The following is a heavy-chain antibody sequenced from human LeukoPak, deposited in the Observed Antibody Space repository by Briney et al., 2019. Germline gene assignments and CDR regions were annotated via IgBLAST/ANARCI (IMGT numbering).Heavy chain of an antibody. V-gene: IGHV1-3*01. CDR1: GDTFTTYA. D-gene: IGHD4-17*01. J-gene: IGHJ5*02. Sequence: ASVKVSCKASGDTFTTYAIHWVRQAPGQRLEWMGWINAGSGYTKYSQNFQGRATITRDTSASTAYMELSSLRSEDTAVYYCARGSGLLDYGDPLNWFDPWGQGTLVTVSS. CDR3: ARGSGLLDYGDPLNWFDP. CDR2: INAGSGYT.